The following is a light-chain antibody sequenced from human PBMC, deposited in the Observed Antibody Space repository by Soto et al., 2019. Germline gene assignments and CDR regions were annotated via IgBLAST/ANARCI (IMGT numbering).Light chain of an antibody. CDR3: QQYYSTWT. CDR1: QSVLYSSNNKNY. Sequence: IVMTQSPDSLAVSLGERATINCKSSQSVLYSSNNKNYLAWYQQKPGQPPKLLIYWASTRESGVPDRFSGSGSGTDFTLTISSLQAEDVAVYYCQQYYSTWTCGQGTKVDIK. J-gene: IGKJ1*01. CDR2: WAS. V-gene: IGKV4-1*01.